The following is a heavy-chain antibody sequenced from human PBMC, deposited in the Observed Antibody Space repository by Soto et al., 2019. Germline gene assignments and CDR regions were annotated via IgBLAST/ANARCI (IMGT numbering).Heavy chain of an antibody. V-gene: IGHV3-11*01. D-gene: IGHD4-17*01. CDR3: ASPDYGDYPEYFQH. CDR1: GFTFSDYY. J-gene: IGHJ1*01. Sequence: GGSLRLSCAASGFTFSDYYMSWIRQAPGKGLEWVSYISSSGSTIYYADSVKGRFTISRDNAKNSLYLQMNSLRAEDTAVYYCASPDYGDYPEYFQHWGQGTLVTVSS. CDR2: ISSSGSTI.